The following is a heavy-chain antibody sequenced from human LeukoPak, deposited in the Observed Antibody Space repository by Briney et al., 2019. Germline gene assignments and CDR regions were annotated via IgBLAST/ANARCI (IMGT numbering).Heavy chain of an antibody. J-gene: IGHJ4*02. CDR1: GYSISSGYY. Sequence: PSETLSLTCTVSGYSISSGYYWGWIRQPPGKGREWSGSIYYSGSTYYNPSLKRRVTISVDTSKNPYSLKLSSVTAADTAVYYCARDPPTYSGSLNFDYWGQGTLVTVSS. V-gene: IGHV4-38-2*02. CDR3: ARDPPTYSGSLNFDY. D-gene: IGHD1-26*01. CDR2: IYYSGST.